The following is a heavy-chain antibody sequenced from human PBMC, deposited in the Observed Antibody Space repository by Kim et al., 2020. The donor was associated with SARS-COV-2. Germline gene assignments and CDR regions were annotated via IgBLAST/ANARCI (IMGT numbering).Heavy chain of an antibody. CDR3: ARNDIAAAGHPYGMDV. D-gene: IGHD6-13*01. J-gene: IGHJ6*02. V-gene: IGHV1-69*13. Sequence: SVKVSCKASGGTFSSYAISWVRQAPGQGLEWMGGIIPIFGTANYAQKFQGRVTITADESTSTAYMELSSLRSEDTAVYYCARNDIAAAGHPYGMDVWGQGTTVTVSS. CDR2: IIPIFGTA. CDR1: GGTFSSYA.